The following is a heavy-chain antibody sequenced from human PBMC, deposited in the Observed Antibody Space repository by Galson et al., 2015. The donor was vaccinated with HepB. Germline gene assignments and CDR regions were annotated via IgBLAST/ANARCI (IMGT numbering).Heavy chain of an antibody. D-gene: IGHD3-9*01. CDR3: ARMYYDILTGYYMTRNFDY. CDR1: GYTFTSYG. J-gene: IGHJ4*02. Sequence: SVKVSCKASGYTFTSYGISWVRQAPGQGLEWMGWISAYNGNTNYAQKLQGRVTMTTDTSTSTAYMELRSLRSDDTAVYYCARMYYDILTGYYMTRNFDYCGQGTLVTVSS. V-gene: IGHV1-18*01. CDR2: ISAYNGNT.